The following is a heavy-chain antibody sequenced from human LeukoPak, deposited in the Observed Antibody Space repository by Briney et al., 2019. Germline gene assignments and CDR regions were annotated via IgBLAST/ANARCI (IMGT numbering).Heavy chain of an antibody. V-gene: IGHV4-4*07. Sequence: SETLSLTCTASGGSISSYYWSWIRQPAGKGLEWIGRIYTSGSTNYNPSLKSRVTMSVDTSKNQFSLKLSSVTAADTAVYYCARDGTMVRGVYYYYYGMDVWGQGTTVTVSS. D-gene: IGHD3-10*01. CDR2: IYTSGST. CDR1: GGSISSYY. J-gene: IGHJ6*02. CDR3: ARDGTMVRGVYYYYYGMDV.